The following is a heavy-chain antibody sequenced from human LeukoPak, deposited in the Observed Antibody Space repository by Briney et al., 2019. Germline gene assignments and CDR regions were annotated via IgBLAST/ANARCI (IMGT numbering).Heavy chain of an antibody. Sequence: ASVKVSCKASRYSLSGYYMHWVRQAPGQGLEWMGWINPNSGGTNYAQKFQGRVTMTRDTSISTAYMELSRLRSDDTAVYYCASGMVYRDWFDPWGQGTLVTVSS. CDR1: RYSLSGYY. CDR2: INPNSGGT. CDR3: ASGMVYRDWFDP. J-gene: IGHJ5*02. D-gene: IGHD3-10*01. V-gene: IGHV1-2*02.